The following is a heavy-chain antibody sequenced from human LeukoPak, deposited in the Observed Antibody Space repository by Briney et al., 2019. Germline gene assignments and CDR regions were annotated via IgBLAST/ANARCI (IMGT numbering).Heavy chain of an antibody. D-gene: IGHD2-21*02. CDR2: INPNSGGT. V-gene: IGHV1-2*02. CDR3: ARGWDVVVTAMFFDY. Sequence: ASVKVSCKASGYTFTGYYIHWVRQAPGHGLEWMGWINPNSGGTKYEQKFQGRVTMTRDTSISTAYMEVRSDDPAVYFCARGWDVVVTAMFFDYWGQGTLVTVSS. CDR1: GYTFTGYY. J-gene: IGHJ4*02.